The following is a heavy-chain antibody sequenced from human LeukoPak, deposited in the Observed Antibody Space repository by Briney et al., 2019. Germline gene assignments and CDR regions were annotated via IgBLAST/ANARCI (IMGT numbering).Heavy chain of an antibody. CDR1: GFTFSSSE. CDR2: IGSSDTTV. V-gene: IGHV3-48*03. J-gene: IGHJ3*02. Sequence: GGSLRLSCAASGFTFSSSEMNWVRQAPGKGLEWVSYIGSSDTTVYYADSVEGRFTISRDNAKNSLYLQMNGLRAEDTAIYYCARLTVTTKDAFDIWGQGTMVIVSS. CDR3: ARLTVTTKDAFDI. D-gene: IGHD4-17*01.